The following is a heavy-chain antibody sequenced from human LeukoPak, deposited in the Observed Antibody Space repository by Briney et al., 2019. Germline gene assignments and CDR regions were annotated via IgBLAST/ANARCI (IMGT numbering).Heavy chain of an antibody. CDR3: ARRAGGYSHPYDY. CDR2: IYSGGTT. CDR1: GSTVSGNY. D-gene: IGHD5-18*01. J-gene: IGHJ4*02. V-gene: IGHV3-53*01. Sequence: GGSLRLSSAVSGSTVSGNYMSWVRQAPGKGLEWVSLIYSGGTTYYADSVKGRFTISRDNSKNTLYLQMNSLRAEDTAVYYCARRAGGYSHPYDYWGQGILVTVSS.